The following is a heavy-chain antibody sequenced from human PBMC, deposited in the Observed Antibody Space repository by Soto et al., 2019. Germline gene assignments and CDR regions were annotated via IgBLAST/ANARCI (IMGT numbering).Heavy chain of an antibody. CDR1: GGSISSSSYY. CDR3: ARRDIVVVPAAMGYYFDY. J-gene: IGHJ4*02. CDR2: IYYSGST. V-gene: IGHV4-39*01. Sequence: PSETLSLTCTVSGGSISSSSYYWGWIRHPPGKGLEWIGSIYYSGSTYYNPSLKSRVTISVDTSKNQFSLKLSSVTAADTAVYYCARRDIVVVPAAMGYYFDYWGQGTLVTVSS. D-gene: IGHD2-2*01.